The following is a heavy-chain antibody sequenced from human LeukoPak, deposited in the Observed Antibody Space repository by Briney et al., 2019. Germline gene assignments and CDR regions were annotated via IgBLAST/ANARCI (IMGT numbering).Heavy chain of an antibody. CDR2: INPNSGGT. CDR3: ARGSLPITMVRGVVVNYGMDV. D-gene: IGHD3-10*01. V-gene: IGHV1-2*02. CDR1: GYTFTGYY. Sequence: ASVKVSCKASGYTFTGYYMHWVRQAPGQGLEWMGWINPNSGGTNYAQKFQGRVTMTRDTSISTAYMELSRLRSDDTAVYYCARGSLPITMVRGVVVNYGMDVWGQGTTVTVSS. J-gene: IGHJ6*02.